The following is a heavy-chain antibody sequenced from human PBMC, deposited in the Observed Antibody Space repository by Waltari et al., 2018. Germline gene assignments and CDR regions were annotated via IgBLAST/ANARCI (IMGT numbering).Heavy chain of an antibody. V-gene: IGHV1-69*08. D-gene: IGHD3-22*01. CDR2: ISPIFGTA. CDR1: GGTFSSYA. J-gene: IGHJ4*02. CDR3: ASGNDSSGYLADY. Sequence: QVQLVQSGAEVKKPGSSVKVSCKASGGTFSSYAISWVRQAPGQGLEWMGRISPIFGTANYEQKFQGIVTITADKSTSTAYMELSRLRSEDTAVYYCASGNDSSGYLADYWGQGTLVTVSS.